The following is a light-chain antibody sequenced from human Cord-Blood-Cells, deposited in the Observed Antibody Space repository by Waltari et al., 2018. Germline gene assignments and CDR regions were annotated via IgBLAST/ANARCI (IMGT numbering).Light chain of an antibody. CDR2: YDS. V-gene: IGLV3-21*04. J-gene: IGLJ3*02. Sequence: SYVLTQPPSVSVAPGKTARITCGGNNTGSKSVHWYQQKPGQDAVLVIYYDSDRPSGSPERFSGANSGNTATLTISRVEAGDEAAYYCQVWDSSSDHWVFGGGTKLTVL. CDR3: QVWDSSSDHWV. CDR1: NTGSKS.